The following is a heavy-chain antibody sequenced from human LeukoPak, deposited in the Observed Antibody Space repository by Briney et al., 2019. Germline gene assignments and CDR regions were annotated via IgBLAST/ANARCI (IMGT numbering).Heavy chain of an antibody. V-gene: IGHV1-69*05. CDR1: GGTFSSYA. D-gene: IGHD4-11*01. CDR2: IIPIFGTA. Sequence: ASVKVSCKASGGTFSSYAISWVRQAPGQGLEWMGGIIPIFGTANYAQKFQGRVTITTDESTSTAYMELSSLRSEDTAVYYCPRHRVTVAENGMDVWGQGTTVTVSS. J-gene: IGHJ6*02. CDR3: PRHRVTVAENGMDV.